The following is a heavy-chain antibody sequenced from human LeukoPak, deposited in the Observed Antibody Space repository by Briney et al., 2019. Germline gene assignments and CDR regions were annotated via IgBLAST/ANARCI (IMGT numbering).Heavy chain of an antibody. J-gene: IGHJ4*02. D-gene: IGHD3-9*01. CDR3: ARTGVGSGLTE. CDR2: IFPKTGAT. Sequence: ASVKVSCKASGYTFTDYHIYWLRQAPGQGLEWMAWIFPKTGATTYAQEFQGRVTLTRDTSIRTAYMDLRGLTSDDTAVYFCARTGVGSGLTEGGQGTQVTVPS. V-gene: IGHV1-2*02. CDR1: GYTFTDYH.